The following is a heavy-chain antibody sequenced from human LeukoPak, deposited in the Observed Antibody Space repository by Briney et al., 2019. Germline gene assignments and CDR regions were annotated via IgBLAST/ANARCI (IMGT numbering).Heavy chain of an antibody. CDR1: GGTFSSYA. D-gene: IGHD3-22*01. J-gene: IGHJ4*02. CDR2: IIPIFGTA. Sequence: SVKVSCKASGGTFSSYAISWVRQAPGQGLEWMGGIIPIFGTANYAQKFQGRVTITTDESTSTAYMELSSLRSEDTAVYYCARSNVYYHDSSAAGLGHFDYWGQGTLVTVSS. CDR3: ARSNVYYHDSSAAGLGHFDY. V-gene: IGHV1-69*05.